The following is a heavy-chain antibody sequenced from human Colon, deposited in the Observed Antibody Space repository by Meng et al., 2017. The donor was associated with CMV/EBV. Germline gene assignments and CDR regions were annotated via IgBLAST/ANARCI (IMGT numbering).Heavy chain of an antibody. CDR3: ARDLDFVVGSTVTYDALDI. CDR2: INQDGTTK. J-gene: IGHJ3*02. D-gene: IGHD2-21*01. V-gene: IGHV3-7*01. CDR1: GFMFSTYW. Sequence: GGSLRLSCAVSGFMFSTYWMMWFRQAPGKGLEWVANINQDGTTKHYVDSVEGRFTISRDNAKNSLYLQMNSLRADDIALYYCARDLDFVVGSTVTYDALDIWGQGTTVTVSS.